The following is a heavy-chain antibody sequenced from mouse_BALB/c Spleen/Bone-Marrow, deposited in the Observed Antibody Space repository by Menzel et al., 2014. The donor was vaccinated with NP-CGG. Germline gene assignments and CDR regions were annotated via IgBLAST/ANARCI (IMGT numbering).Heavy chain of an antibody. V-gene: IGHV14-3*02. CDR1: GFNIKDTY. D-gene: IGHD2-14*01. CDR2: IDPAIFT. Sequence: EVQLQQSGAELVKPGASVKLSCTASGFNIKDTYLHWVKQRPEQGLDWIGRIDPAIFTKYNPKFQGKATITADTSSNTAYLHLSSLTSEDTAVYYGASYRYGWYFDVWGAGTTVTVS. CDR3: ASYRYGWYFDV. J-gene: IGHJ1*01.